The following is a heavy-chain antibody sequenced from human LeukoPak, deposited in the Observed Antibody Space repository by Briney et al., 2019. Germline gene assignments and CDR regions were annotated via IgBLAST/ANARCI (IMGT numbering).Heavy chain of an antibody. CDR3: TRKLFHGSGSYPNWFDP. CDR1: GFTFSSYW. D-gene: IGHD3-10*01. Sequence: PGGSLRLSCAAAGFTFSSYWMSWVRQAPGKGLEWVANINQDGSERYSVDSVKGRFTISRDNAKISLYLQMNSLRAEDTAVYYCTRKLFHGSGSYPNWFDPRGQGTLVTVSS. V-gene: IGHV3-7*01. J-gene: IGHJ5*02. CDR2: INQDGSER.